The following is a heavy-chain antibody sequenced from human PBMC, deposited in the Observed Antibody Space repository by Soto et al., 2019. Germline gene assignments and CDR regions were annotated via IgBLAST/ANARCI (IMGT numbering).Heavy chain of an antibody. CDR3: ARDSGIAARQSTYCYYYGMDV. V-gene: IGHV1-69*13. Sequence: SVKVSCKASGGTFSSYAISWVRQAPGQGLEWMGGIIPIFGTANYAQKFQGRVTITADESTSTAYMELSSLRSEDTAVYYCARDSGIAARQSTYCYYYGMDVWGQGTTVTVSS. D-gene: IGHD6-6*01. J-gene: IGHJ6*02. CDR1: GGTFSSYA. CDR2: IIPIFGTA.